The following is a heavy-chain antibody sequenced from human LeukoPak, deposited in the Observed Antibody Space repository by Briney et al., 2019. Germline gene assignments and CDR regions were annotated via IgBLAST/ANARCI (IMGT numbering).Heavy chain of an antibody. CDR2: ISGSGGST. D-gene: IGHD5-12*01. V-gene: IGHV3-23*01. CDR1: GFTFSSYA. J-gene: IGHJ4*02. CDR3: ARAGYSGYALGD. Sequence: PGGSLRLSCAASGFTFSSYAMSWVRRAPGKGLEWVSAISGSGGSTYYADSVKGRFTISRDNSKNTLYLQMNSLRAEDTAVYYCARAGYSGYALGDWGQGTLVTVSS.